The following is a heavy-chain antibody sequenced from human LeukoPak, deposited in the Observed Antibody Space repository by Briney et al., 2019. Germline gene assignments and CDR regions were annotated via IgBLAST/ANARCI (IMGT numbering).Heavy chain of an antibody. CDR1: SDSISSSSYY. V-gene: IGHV4-39*07. D-gene: IGHD3-22*01. Sequence: SETLSLTCTVSSDSISSSSYYWAWIRQPPGKGLEWIGSIFYSGNTYYNPSLKSRVTISLDTSKNQLSLKLSSVTAADTAVYYCARDRYYDTSAYFYAKYYFDYWGQGTLVTVSS. CDR2: IFYSGNT. J-gene: IGHJ4*02. CDR3: ARDRYYDTSAYFYAKYYFDY.